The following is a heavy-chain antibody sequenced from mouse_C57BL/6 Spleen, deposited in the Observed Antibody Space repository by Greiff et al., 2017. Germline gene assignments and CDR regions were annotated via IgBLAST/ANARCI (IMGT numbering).Heavy chain of an antibody. V-gene: IGHV1-64*01. CDR1: GYTFTSYW. CDR3: AYYGSSYSY. Sequence: QVQLKESGAELVKPGASVKLSCKASGYTFTSYWMHWVKQRPGQGLEWIGMIHPNSGSTNYNEKFKSKATLTVDKSSSTAYMQLSSLTSEDSAVYYCAYYGSSYSYWGQGTTLTVSS. D-gene: IGHD1-1*01. CDR2: IHPNSGST. J-gene: IGHJ2*01.